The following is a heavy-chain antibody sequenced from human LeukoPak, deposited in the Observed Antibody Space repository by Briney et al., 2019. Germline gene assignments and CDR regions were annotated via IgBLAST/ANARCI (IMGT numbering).Heavy chain of an antibody. CDR1: GFTFSNIG. CDR2: IPYDGSNE. V-gene: IGHV3-30*02. CDR3: AKFSYGYWYFDH. J-gene: IGHJ2*01. D-gene: IGHD4-17*01. Sequence: GGSLRLSCAASGFTFSNIGMHWVRQAPGKGLEWVAFIPYDGSNEYYADSVRGRFTISRDNSKNTLYLQMNSLRADDTAMYSCAKFSYGYWYFDHWGRGTLVTVSS.